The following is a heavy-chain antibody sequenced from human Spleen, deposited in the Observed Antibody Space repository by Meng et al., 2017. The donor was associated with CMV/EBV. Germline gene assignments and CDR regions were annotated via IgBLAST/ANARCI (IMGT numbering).Heavy chain of an antibody. V-gene: IGHV1-18*04. Sequence: ASVKVSCKTSGYNFILYYTHWVRQAPGQGLEWMGWISAYNGHTNYAQKFQDRVTMTTDPSTSTASMELRSLRSDDTAVYYCARDLFPIDIYTGSYPDASDVWGQGTMVTVSS. CDR3: ARDLFPIDIYTGSYPDASDV. J-gene: IGHJ3*01. CDR1: GYNFILYY. D-gene: IGHD1-26*01. CDR2: ISAYNGHT.